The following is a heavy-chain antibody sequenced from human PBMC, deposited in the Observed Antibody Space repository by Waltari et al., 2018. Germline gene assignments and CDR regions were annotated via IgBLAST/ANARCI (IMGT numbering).Heavy chain of an antibody. D-gene: IGHD2-2*01. V-gene: IGHV7-4-1*02. J-gene: IGHJ5*02. CDR2: IKTNTGNP. CDR1: GYTFTSYA. CDR3: VREVVPTSTIVVNWFDP. Sequence: QVQLVQPGSELKKPGASAKVSCKAFGYTFTSYAIHWLRRAPGQGLELMGWIKTNTGNPTYVQGFTGRFVFSLDTSVSTAYLQISSLKAEDTAVYYCVREVVPTSTIVVNWFDPWGQGTLVTVSS.